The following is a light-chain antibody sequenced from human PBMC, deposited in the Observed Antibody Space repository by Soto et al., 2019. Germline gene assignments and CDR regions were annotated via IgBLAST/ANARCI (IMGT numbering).Light chain of an antibody. Sequence: QSVLTQPASVSGSPGQSITISCTGTSSDVGGYNYVSWYQHLPGKAPKLMIFEVSNRPSGVSNRFSGSKSGNTASLTISGLQGDDEADYYCTSFTFSSSLVFGTGTKLTVL. CDR2: EVS. V-gene: IGLV2-14*01. CDR1: SSDVGGYNY. J-gene: IGLJ1*01. CDR3: TSFTFSSSLV.